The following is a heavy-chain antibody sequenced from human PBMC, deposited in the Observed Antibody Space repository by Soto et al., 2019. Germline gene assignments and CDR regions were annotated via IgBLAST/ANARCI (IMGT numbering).Heavy chain of an antibody. CDR2: IWYDGSNK. CDR3: ARDVLLWFGELLPGYYYYGMDV. J-gene: IGHJ6*02. Sequence: GSLRLSCAASGFTFSSYGMHWVRQAPGKGLEWVAVIWYDGSNKYYADSVKGRFTISRDNSKNTLYLQMNSLRAEDTAVYYCARDVLLWFGELLPGYYYYGMDVWGQGTTVTVSS. D-gene: IGHD3-10*01. CDR1: GFTFSSYG. V-gene: IGHV3-33*01.